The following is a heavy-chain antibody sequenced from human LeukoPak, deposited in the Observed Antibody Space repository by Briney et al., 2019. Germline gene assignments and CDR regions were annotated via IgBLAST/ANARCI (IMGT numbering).Heavy chain of an antibody. V-gene: IGHV5-51*01. CDR1: GYSFTREW. CDR3: ARRVVNNRNWYFDL. J-gene: IGHJ2*01. CDR2: INPGDSDS. Sequence: GESLKISCKGSGYSFTREWIGWVRQMPGKGLEWMAIINPGDSDSRYSPSIQGQVTISADKSINTAYLQWSSLKASDTAMYYCARRVVNNRNWYFDLWGRGTLVTVSS. D-gene: IGHD4-23*01.